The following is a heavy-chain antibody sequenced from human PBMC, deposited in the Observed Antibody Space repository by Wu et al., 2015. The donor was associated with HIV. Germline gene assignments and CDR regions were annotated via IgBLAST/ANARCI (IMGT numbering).Heavy chain of an antibody. CDR1: GYNFRGYY. V-gene: IGHV1-2*06. Sequence: QVQLVQSGAEVKKPGASLKVSCKASGYNFRGYYIHWVRQAPGQGLEWMGRINPNDGGTHYAQKFQGRVTMTRDTSISTAYMELSRLKSDDTAVYYCARGASGYEYYFDYWGQGTLVTVSS. CDR2: INPNDGGT. D-gene: IGHD3-22*01. CDR3: ARGASGYEYYFDY. J-gene: IGHJ4*02.